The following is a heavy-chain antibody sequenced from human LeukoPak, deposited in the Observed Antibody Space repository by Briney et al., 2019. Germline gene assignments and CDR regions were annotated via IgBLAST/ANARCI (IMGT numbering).Heavy chain of an antibody. V-gene: IGHV3-30*02. J-gene: IGHJ4*02. CDR3: AKDYDSSGYVVGDN. D-gene: IGHD3-22*01. Sequence: AGGSLRLSCAASGFTFSSYGMYWVRQAPGKGLEWVAFTRYDGSNKYYADSVKGRFTISRDNSKNTLYLKMNSLRAEDTAVYYCAKDYDSSGYVVGDNWGQGTLVTVSS. CDR2: TRYDGSNK. CDR1: GFTFSSYG.